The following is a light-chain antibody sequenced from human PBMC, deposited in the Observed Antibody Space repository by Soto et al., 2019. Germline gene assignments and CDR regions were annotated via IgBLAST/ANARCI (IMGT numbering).Light chain of an antibody. Sequence: EIVLTQSPGTLSLSPGERATLSCRASQSVSNNYLAWYQQKPGQAPRLLIYGASNRATDIPDRFSGRGSGTDFTLTISRLEPEDFAVYYCQQYGSSPTWTFGQGTKVDI. V-gene: IGKV3-20*01. CDR2: GAS. CDR1: QSVSNNY. J-gene: IGKJ1*01. CDR3: QQYGSSPTWT.